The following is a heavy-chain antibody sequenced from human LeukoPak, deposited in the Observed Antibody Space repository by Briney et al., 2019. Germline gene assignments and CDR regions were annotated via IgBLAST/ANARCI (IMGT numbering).Heavy chain of an antibody. CDR3: AKRRKYCSGGSCYSGSFGY. CDR1: GFTFSSYA. D-gene: IGHD2-15*01. Sequence: PGGSLRLSCAASGFTFSSYAMSWVRQAPGKGLEWVSAISGSGGSTYYADSVKGRFTISRDNSKNTLYLQMNSLRAEDTAVYYCAKRRKYCSGGSCYSGSFGYWGQGTLVTVSS. CDR2: ISGSGGST. J-gene: IGHJ4*02. V-gene: IGHV3-23*01.